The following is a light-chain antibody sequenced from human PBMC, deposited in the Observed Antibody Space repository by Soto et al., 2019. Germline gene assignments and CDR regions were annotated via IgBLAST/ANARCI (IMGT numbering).Light chain of an antibody. V-gene: IGLV1-44*01. Sequence: QLVLTQAPSASGTPGQRVTISCSGSSSNIGSNTVSWYQQVPGTAPKLLIYSNHQRPSGVPDRFSGSKSGTSASLAIGGLQSEDEADYYCAAWDGSLNGWVFGGGTKLTVL. CDR1: SSNIGSNT. J-gene: IGLJ2*01. CDR3: AAWDGSLNGWV. CDR2: SNH.